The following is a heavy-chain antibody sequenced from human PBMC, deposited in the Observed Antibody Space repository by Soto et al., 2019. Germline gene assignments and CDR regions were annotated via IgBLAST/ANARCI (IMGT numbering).Heavy chain of an antibody. CDR1: GFTISSYA. V-gene: IGHV3-30-3*01. CDR2: ISYDGSNK. J-gene: IGHJ6*02. Sequence: QVQLVESGGGVVQPGRSLRLSCAASGFTISSYAMHWVRQAPGKGLEWVAVISYDGSNKYYADSVKGRFTISRDNSKNTLYLQMNSLRAEDTAVYYCARDMDKNYYYGMDVWGQGTTVTVSS. CDR3: ARDMDKNYYYGMDV. D-gene: IGHD2-2*03.